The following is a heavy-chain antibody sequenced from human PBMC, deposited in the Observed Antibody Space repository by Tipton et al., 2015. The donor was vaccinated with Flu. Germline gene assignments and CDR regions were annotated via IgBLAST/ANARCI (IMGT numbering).Heavy chain of an antibody. V-gene: IGHV4-4*07. CDR3: LRDSSSWYSDY. J-gene: IGHJ4*02. CDR2: IYTSGST. CDR1: GFTFGDYA. Sequence: LRLSCTASGFTFGDYAMSWVRQAPGKGLEWIGRIYTSGSTNYNPSLKSRVTMSVDTSKNQFSLKLSSVTAADTAVYYCLRDSSSWYSDYWGQGTLVTVSS. D-gene: IGHD6-13*01.